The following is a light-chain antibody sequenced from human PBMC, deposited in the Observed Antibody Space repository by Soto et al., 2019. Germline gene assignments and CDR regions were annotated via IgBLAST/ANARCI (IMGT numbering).Light chain of an antibody. Sequence: QSALTQPASVSGSPGQSITISCTGTSSDVGGYNYVSWYQQHPGKAPKLMIYEVSNRPSGASNRFSGSKSGNTASLTISGLQAEDEADYYCSSYTSSSTLGVFGTGTKVTV. CDR3: SSYTSSSTLGV. V-gene: IGLV2-14*01. J-gene: IGLJ1*01. CDR2: EVS. CDR1: SSDVGGYNY.